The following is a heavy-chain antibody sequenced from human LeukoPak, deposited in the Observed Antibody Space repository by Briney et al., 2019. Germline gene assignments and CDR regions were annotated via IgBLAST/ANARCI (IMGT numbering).Heavy chain of an antibody. CDR3: ARSITMVRGVPLPYYFDY. V-gene: IGHV3-23*01. CDR2: ISGSGGST. D-gene: IGHD3-10*01. CDR1: GFTFSSYG. J-gene: IGHJ4*02. Sequence: GGSLRLSCAASGFTFSSYGMSWVRQAPGKGLEWVSAISGSGGSTYYADSVKGRFTISRDNSKNTLYLQMNSLRAEDTAVYYCARSITMVRGVPLPYYFDYWGQGTLVTVSS.